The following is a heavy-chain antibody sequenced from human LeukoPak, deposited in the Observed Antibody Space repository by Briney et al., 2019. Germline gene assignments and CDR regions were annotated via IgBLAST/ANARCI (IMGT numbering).Heavy chain of an antibody. J-gene: IGHJ5*02. CDR3: ASPYYDWSNEFDP. CDR1: GYTFTGYY. V-gene: IGHV1-2*06. Sequence: GASVKVSCKASGYTFTGYYMHWVRQAPGQGLEWMGRINPNSGGTNYAQKFQGRVTMTRDTSISTAYMELSRLRSDDTAVYYCASPYYDWSNEFDPWGQGTLVTVSS. D-gene: IGHD3-22*01. CDR2: INPNSGGT.